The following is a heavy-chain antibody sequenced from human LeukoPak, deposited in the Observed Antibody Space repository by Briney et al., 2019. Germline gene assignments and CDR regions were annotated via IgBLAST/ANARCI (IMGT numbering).Heavy chain of an antibody. CDR2: ISSSSSYI. CDR1: GFTFSSYI. D-gene: IGHD4-23*01. CDR3: ARAYDGNSYSFDH. J-gene: IGHJ4*02. V-gene: IGHV3-21*01. Sequence: GGSLRLSCAASGFTFSSYIMNWVRQAPGKGLEWVSSISSSSSYIYYADSVKGRFTISRDNAKNSLYLQMDSLRAEDTAVYFCARAYDGNSYSFDHWGQGTLVTVAS.